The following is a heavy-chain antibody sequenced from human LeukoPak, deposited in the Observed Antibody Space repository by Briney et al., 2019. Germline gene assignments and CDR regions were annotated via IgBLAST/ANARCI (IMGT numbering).Heavy chain of an antibody. V-gene: IGHV4-4*07. J-gene: IGHJ6*03. CDR1: GGSISSYY. CDR2: IYTSEST. Sequence: SETLSLTCTVSGGSISSYYWSWIRQPAGKGLEWIGRIYTSESTNYNPSLKSRVTMSVDTSKNQFSLKLSSVTAADTAVYYCARDLLSSYGYPPYYYYYMDVWGKGTTVTVSS. CDR3: ARDLLSSYGYPPYYYYYMDV. D-gene: IGHD5-18*01.